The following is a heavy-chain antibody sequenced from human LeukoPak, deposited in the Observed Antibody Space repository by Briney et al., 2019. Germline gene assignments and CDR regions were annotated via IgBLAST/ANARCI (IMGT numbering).Heavy chain of an antibody. Sequence: PGRSLRLSCAASGFTFSSYAMSWVRQAPGKGLEWVSAISGSGGSTYYADSVKGRFTISRDNSKNTLYLQMNSLRAEDTAVYYCAKDGGYSSSWLPSDYWGQGTLVTVSS. CDR2: ISGSGGST. CDR3: AKDGGYSSSWLPSDY. J-gene: IGHJ4*02. CDR1: GFTFSSYA. D-gene: IGHD6-13*01. V-gene: IGHV3-23*01.